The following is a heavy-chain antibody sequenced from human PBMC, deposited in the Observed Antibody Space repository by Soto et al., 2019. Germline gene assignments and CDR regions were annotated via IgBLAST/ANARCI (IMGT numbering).Heavy chain of an antibody. Sequence: QVQLVQSGAEEKKPGASVKVSCKASGYTFTSYAMHWVRQAPGQRLEWMGWINAGNGNTKYSQKFQGRVTITRDTSASTAYMELSSLRSEGTAVYYCARSSGWYVLFDPWGQGTLVTVSS. V-gene: IGHV1-3*05. CDR2: INAGNGNT. D-gene: IGHD6-13*01. CDR3: ARSSGWYVLFDP. J-gene: IGHJ5*02. CDR1: GYTFTSYA.